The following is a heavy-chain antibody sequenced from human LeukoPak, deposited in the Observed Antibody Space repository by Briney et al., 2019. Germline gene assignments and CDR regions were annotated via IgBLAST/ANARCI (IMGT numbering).Heavy chain of an antibody. D-gene: IGHD2-2*02. J-gene: IGHJ6*02. CDR2: INQDRSEK. CDR3: ARDHCSSSSCYTCYGMEL. Sequence: PGGSLTLSCAASGFSFSSYWMNWVCQVPGKGLELVANINQDRSEKSYLDSVKGRFTIFRNNAKNSVYLQMNSLRDEDTAVYYCARDHCSSSSCYTCYGMELWGQGTTVTVSS. V-gene: IGHV3-7*01. CDR1: GFSFSSYW.